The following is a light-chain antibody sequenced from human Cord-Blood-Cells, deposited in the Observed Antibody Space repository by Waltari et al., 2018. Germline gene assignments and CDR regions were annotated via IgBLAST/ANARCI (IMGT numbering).Light chain of an antibody. V-gene: IGLV2-23*01. J-gene: IGLJ1*01. Sequence: QSALTQPASVSGSPGQSITISCTGTSRDVGSYNLFSWYQQHPGKAPKLMIYEGSKRPSGVSNRFSGSKSGNTAPLTISGLQAEDEADYYCCSYAGSSTFYVFGTGTKVTVL. CDR3: CSYAGSSTFYV. CDR2: EGS. CDR1: SRDVGSYNL.